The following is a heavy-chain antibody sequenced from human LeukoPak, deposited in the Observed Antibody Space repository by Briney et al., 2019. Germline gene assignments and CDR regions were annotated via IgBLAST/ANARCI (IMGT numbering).Heavy chain of an antibody. Sequence: SETLSLTCAIYSGSFSGYYWSWIRQPPGKGLEWIGEINHSGSTNYNPSLKSRVTISVDTSKNQFSLKLSSVTAADTAVYYCARSSYAFDIWGQGTMVTVSS. CDR3: ARSSYAFDI. CDR2: INHSGST. J-gene: IGHJ3*02. CDR1: SGSFSGYY. V-gene: IGHV4-34*01.